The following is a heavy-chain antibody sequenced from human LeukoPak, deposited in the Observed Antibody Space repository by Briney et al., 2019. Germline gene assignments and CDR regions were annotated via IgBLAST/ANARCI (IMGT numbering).Heavy chain of an antibody. CDR1: GFTVSSNY. CDR2: IYSGGST. CDR3: QGSGSYYKGGTFDY. V-gene: IGHV3-66*01. J-gene: IGHJ4*02. D-gene: IGHD3-10*01. Sequence: SGGPLRLSCAASGFTVSSNYMSWVRQAPGKGLEWVSVIYSGGSTYYADSVKGRFTISRDNSKNTLYLQMNSLRAEDTAVYYCQGSGSYYKGGTFDYWGQGTLVTVSS.